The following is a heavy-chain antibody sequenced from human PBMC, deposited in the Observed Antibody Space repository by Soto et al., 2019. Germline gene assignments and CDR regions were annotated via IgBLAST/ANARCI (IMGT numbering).Heavy chain of an antibody. V-gene: IGHV4-39*01. D-gene: IGHD3-3*02. CDR3: ASPKIAFYNWFDP. CDR2: IYYSGST. CDR1: GGSISSSSYY. Sequence: SETLSLTCTVSGGSISSSSYYWGWIRQPPGKGLEWIGSIYYSGSTYYNPSLKSRVTISVDTSKNQFSLKLTSVTAADTAVYYCASPKIAFYNWFDPWGQGTLVSVSS. J-gene: IGHJ5*02.